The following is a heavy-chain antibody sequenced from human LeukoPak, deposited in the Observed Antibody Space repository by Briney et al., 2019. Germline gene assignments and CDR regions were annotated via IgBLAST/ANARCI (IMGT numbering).Heavy chain of an antibody. CDR3: AKWSSVLHYYDSSLHFDY. CDR1: GFTFNSYG. J-gene: IGHJ4*02. CDR2: IRYDGSNK. V-gene: IGHV3-30*02. D-gene: IGHD3-22*01. Sequence: GGSLRLSCAASGFTFNSYGMHWVRQAPGKGLEWVAFIRYDGSNKYYADSVKGRFTISRDNSKNTLYLQMNSLRAEDTAVYYCAKWSSVLHYYDSSLHFDYWGQGTLVTVSS.